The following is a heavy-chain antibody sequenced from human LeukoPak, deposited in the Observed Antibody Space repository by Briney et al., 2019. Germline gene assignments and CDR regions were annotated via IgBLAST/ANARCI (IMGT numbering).Heavy chain of an antibody. D-gene: IGHD3-10*01. J-gene: IGHJ4*02. Sequence: PSETLSLTCTVSGGSVSSGSYYWSWIRQPPGKGLEWIGEINHSGSTNYNPSLKGRVTISVDTSKNQFSLKLSSVTAADTAVYYCARVDYYGSGSYHWGQGTLVTVSS. CDR3: ARVDYYGSGSYH. V-gene: IGHV4-39*07. CDR1: GGSVSSGSYY. CDR2: INHSGST.